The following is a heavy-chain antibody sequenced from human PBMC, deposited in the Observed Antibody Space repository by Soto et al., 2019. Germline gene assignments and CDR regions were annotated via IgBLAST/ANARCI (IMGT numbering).Heavy chain of an antibody. CDR3: ARDCSSTSCYGNYYGMDV. D-gene: IGHD2-2*01. J-gene: IGHJ6*02. Sequence: QVQLQEAGPGLVKPSQTLSLTCTVSGGSISSGGYYWSWIRQHPGKGLEWIGYIYYSGSTYYNPSLKSRVTISVDTSKNQFSLKLSSVTAADTVVYYCARDCSSTSCYGNYYGMDVWGQGTTVTVSS. CDR2: IYYSGST. CDR1: GGSISSGGYY. V-gene: IGHV4-31*03.